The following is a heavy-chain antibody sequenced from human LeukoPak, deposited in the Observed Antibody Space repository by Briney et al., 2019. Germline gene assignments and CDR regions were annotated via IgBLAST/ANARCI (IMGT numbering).Heavy chain of an antibody. CDR3: ANVRGGDAYTPFDY. CDR1: GFTFSSYG. V-gene: IGHV3-30*02. D-gene: IGHD5-24*01. Sequence: GGSLRLSCAASGFTFSSYGMHLVRQAPGKGLEWVAFIRYDGSNKYYADSVKGRFTISRDNSKNTLYLQMNSLRAEDTAVYYCANVRGGDAYTPFDYWGQGTLVTVFS. J-gene: IGHJ4*02. CDR2: IRYDGSNK.